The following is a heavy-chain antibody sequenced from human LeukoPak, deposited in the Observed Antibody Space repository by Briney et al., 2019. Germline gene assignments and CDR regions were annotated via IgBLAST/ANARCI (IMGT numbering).Heavy chain of an antibody. CDR3: ARGRGVVTAIDY. D-gene: IGHD2-21*02. Sequence: PSETLSLTCAVYGGSFSGYYWSWIRQPPGKGLEGIGEINHSGSTNYNPSLKSRVTISVDTSKNQFSLKLSSVTAADTAVYYCARGRGVVTAIDYWGQGTLVTVSS. CDR1: GGSFSGYY. CDR2: INHSGST. J-gene: IGHJ4*02. V-gene: IGHV4-34*01.